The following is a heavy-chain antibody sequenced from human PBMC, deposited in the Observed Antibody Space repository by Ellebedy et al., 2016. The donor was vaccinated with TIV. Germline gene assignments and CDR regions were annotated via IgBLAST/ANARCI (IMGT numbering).Heavy chain of an antibody. CDR3: AREGPVDYYYYYMDV. Sequence: GGSLRLSXAASGFTVSSNYMSWVRQAPGKGLEWVSVNYSGGSTYYADSVKGRFTISRDNSKNTLYLQMNSLRAEDTAVYYCAREGPVDYYYYYMDVWGKGTTVTVSS. CDR2: NYSGGST. V-gene: IGHV3-53*01. CDR1: GFTVSSNY. J-gene: IGHJ6*03.